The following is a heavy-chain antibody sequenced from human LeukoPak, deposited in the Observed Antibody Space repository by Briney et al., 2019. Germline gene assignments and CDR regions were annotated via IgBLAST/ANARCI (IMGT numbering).Heavy chain of an antibody. CDR1: GGSFSGYY. V-gene: IGHV4-34*01. CDR3: ARSGSGYHPVDY. Sequence: SETLSLTCAVYGGSFSGYYWSWIRQPPGKGLEWIGEINHSGSTNYNPSLKSRVTISVDMSKNQFSLKLSSVTAADTAVYYCARSGSGYHPVDYWGQGTLVTVSS. CDR2: INHSGST. D-gene: IGHD3-22*01. J-gene: IGHJ4*02.